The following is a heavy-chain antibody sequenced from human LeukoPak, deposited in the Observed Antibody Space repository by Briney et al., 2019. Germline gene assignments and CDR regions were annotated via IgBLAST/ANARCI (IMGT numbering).Heavy chain of an antibody. CDR1: GFIFSSNY. CDR3: ARLGYYDALTDILDDF. CDR2: VYSGGNT. D-gene: IGHD3-9*01. V-gene: IGHV3-53*01. Sequence: GGSLRLSCAASGFIFSSNYMSWVRQAPGKGLEWVSIVYSGGNTYYADSVKGRFTISRDISKNTLHLQMNSLRAEDTAVYYCARLGYYDALTDILDDFWGQGTLVTVSS. J-gene: IGHJ4*02.